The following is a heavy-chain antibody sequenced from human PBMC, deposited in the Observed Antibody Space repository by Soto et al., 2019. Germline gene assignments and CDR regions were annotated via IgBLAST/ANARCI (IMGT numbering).Heavy chain of an antibody. V-gene: IGHV3-64D*06. J-gene: IGHJ3*02. CDR1: GFSFRNYA. CDR2: VTSNGGDT. D-gene: IGHD3-22*01. CDR3: VKGRYYDSSDYDGAFDI. Sequence: PGGSLRLSCSGFGFSFRNYAIHWVRQAPGKGLEYVSTVTSNGGDTYYAESVKGRFTMSRDNSKNTLYLQMSSLRPEDTAVYYCVKGRYYDSSDYDGAFDIWGRGTMVTVSS.